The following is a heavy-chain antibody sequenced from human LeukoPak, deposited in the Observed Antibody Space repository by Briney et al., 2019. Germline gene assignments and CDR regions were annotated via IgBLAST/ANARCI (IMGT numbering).Heavy chain of an antibody. Sequence: VASVKVSCKASGYTLTSYGISWVRQAPGQGLEWMGWISAYNGYTNYAQKLQGRVSMTTDTSTSTAYMELRSLRSDDTAVYYCARERVPYCTITSCYGVCRYWGQGTLVTVSS. V-gene: IGHV1-18*01. CDR1: GYTLTSYG. J-gene: IGHJ4*02. CDR2: ISAYNGYT. CDR3: ARERVPYCTITSCYGVCRY. D-gene: IGHD2-2*01.